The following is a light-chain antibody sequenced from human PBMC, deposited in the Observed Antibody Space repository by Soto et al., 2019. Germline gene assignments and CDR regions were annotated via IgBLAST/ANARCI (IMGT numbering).Light chain of an antibody. J-gene: IGKJ1*01. Sequence: DIVMTQSPDSLAVSLGERATINCKSSQSVLHSSNNKNYLTWYQQKPGQPPKLLIYWASTRESGVPARFSGSGSGREFSLTISSLEAADVAVYYCQQYYSIPWTFGQGTKVEFK. CDR2: WAS. CDR3: QQYYSIPWT. CDR1: QSVLHSSNNKNY. V-gene: IGKV4-1*01.